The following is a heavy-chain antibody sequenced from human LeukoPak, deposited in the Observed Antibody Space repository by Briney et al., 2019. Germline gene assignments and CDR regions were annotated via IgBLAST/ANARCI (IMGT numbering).Heavy chain of an antibody. V-gene: IGHV3-21*01. Sequence: GGSLRLSCAASGFTFSSYSMNWVRQAPGKGLEWVSSISSSSSYIYYADSVKGRVTISRDNAKNSLYLQMNSLRAEDTAVYYCARDPYCSSTSCSLDWGQGTLVTVSS. J-gene: IGHJ4*02. D-gene: IGHD2-2*01. CDR2: ISSSSSYI. CDR3: ARDPYCSSTSCSLD. CDR1: GFTFSSYS.